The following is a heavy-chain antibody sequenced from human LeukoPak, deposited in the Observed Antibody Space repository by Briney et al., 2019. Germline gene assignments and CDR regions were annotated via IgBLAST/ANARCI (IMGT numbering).Heavy chain of an antibody. CDR1: GFTFSSYS. V-gene: IGHV3-21*01. J-gene: IGHJ4*02. D-gene: IGHD3-16*01. Sequence: GGSLRLSCAASGFTFSSYSMNWVRQAPGKRLEWVSSISSSSSYIYYADSVKGRFTISRDNAKNSLYLQMNSLRAEDTAVYYCARDGGSGNPVFVHDYWGQGTLVTVSS. CDR2: ISSSSSYI. CDR3: ARDGGSGNPVFVHDY.